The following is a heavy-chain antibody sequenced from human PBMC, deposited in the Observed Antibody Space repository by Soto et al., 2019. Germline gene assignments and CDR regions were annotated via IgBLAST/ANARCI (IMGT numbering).Heavy chain of an antibody. Sequence: PGGSLRLSCAASGFTLSSYAIHWVRQAPGKGLEWVAVISYDGSNKYYADSVKGRFTISRDNSKNTLYLQMNSLRAEDTAVYYCAREESQWELRFDYWGQGTLVTVSS. V-gene: IGHV3-30-3*01. D-gene: IGHD1-26*01. CDR2: ISYDGSNK. J-gene: IGHJ4*02. CDR1: GFTLSSYA. CDR3: AREESQWELRFDY.